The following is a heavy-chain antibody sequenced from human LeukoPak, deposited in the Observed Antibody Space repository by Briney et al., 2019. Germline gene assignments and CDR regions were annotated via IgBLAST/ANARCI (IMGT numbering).Heavy chain of an antibody. V-gene: IGHV4-4*02. D-gene: IGHD1-1*01. CDR2: LYHSGST. CDR3: AREDPERGPQNYYYYYYMDV. J-gene: IGHJ6*03. CDR1: GGSISSSNW. Sequence: PSETLSLTCAVSGGSISSSNWWSWVRQPPGKGLEWIGELYHSGSTNYNPSLKSRVTISVDKSKNQFSLKLSSVTAADTAVYYCAREDPERGPQNYYYYYYMDVWGKGITVTVSS.